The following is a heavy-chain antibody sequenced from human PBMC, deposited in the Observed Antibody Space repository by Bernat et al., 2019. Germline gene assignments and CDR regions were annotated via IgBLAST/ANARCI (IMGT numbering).Heavy chain of an antibody. V-gene: IGHV3-30*18. Sequence: QVQLVESGGGVVHPGRSLRLSCAASGFTFSSYGMHWVRQAPGKGLEWVAVISYDGSNKYYADSVKGRFTISRDNSKHALYLQMNSLRAEETAVYYCAKDVSSSWTPEDYWGQGALVTISS. J-gene: IGHJ4*02. D-gene: IGHD6-13*01. CDR3: AKDVSSSWTPEDY. CDR1: GFTFSSYG. CDR2: ISYDGSNK.